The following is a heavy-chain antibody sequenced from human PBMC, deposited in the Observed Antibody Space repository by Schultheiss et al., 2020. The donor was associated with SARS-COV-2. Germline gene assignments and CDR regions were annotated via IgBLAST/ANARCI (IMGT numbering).Heavy chain of an antibody. CDR2: IYTSGST. J-gene: IGHJ2*01. CDR1: GGSISSYY. Sequence: SETLSLTCTVSGGSISSYYWSWIRQPAGKGLEWIGRIYTSGSTNYNPSLKSRVTISVDTSKNQFSLKLSSVTAADTAVYYCARGSAAEDYWYFDLWGRGTLVTVSS. V-gene: IGHV4-4*07. CDR3: ARGSAAEDYWYFDL.